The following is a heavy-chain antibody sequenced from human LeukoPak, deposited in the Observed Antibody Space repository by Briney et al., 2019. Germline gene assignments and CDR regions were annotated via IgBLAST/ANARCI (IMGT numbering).Heavy chain of an antibody. CDR1: GFTFTNYA. V-gene: IGHV3-23*01. J-gene: IGHJ4*02. CDR3: VRLRDSGGYSSFDN. Sequence: GGSLRLSCAASGFTFTNYAMSWVRQAPGKGLEWVSGISDSGGSTDYADSVKGRFTISRDNSRNRVHLQVDSLRAEDTAVYFCVRLRDSGGYSSFDNWGQGTRVTVSP. D-gene: IGHD3-22*01. CDR2: ISDSGGST.